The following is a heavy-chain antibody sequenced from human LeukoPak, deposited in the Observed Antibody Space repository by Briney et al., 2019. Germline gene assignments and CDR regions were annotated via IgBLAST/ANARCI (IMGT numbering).Heavy chain of an antibody. CDR1: GFTFSSYA. CDR2: VTNNGGAT. D-gene: IGHD2-2*01. V-gene: IGHV3-23*01. CDR3: AKVPSSTSYPR. Sequence: GGSLRLSCEASGFTFSSYAMSWVRQAPVRGLEWVAIVTNNGGATYYADSVKGRFTISRDNSKNTLYLQMHSLRAEDTAVYYCAKVPSSTSYPRWGQGTLITVSS. J-gene: IGHJ1*01.